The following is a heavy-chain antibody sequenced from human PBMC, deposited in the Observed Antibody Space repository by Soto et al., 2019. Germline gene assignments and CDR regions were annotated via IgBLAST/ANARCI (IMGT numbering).Heavy chain of an antibody. Sequence: PSETLSLTCTVSGSSINSGDYYWTWVRQPPGKGLEWIGNIFHSGSTYYTPSLQSLVTIALDTSKNHFSLKLSSVTPADTAVYYCARDRYYGSGTYYNFYSGMDVWGQGTTVTVSS. V-gene: IGHV4-30-4*01. CDR3: ARDRYYGSGTYYNFYSGMDV. D-gene: IGHD3-10*01. CDR2: IFHSGST. J-gene: IGHJ6*02. CDR1: GSSINSGDYY.